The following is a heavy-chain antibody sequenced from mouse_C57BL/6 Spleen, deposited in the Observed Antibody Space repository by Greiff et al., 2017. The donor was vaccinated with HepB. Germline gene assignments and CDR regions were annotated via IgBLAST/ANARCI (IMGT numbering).Heavy chain of an antibody. CDR1: GFTFSSYA. CDR3: ARGELGPFAY. Sequence: DVHLVESGGGLVKPGGSLKLSCAASGFTFSSYAMSWVRQTPEKRLEWVATISDGGSYTYYPDNVKGRFTISRDNAKNNLYLQMSHLKSEDTAMYYCARGELGPFAYWGQGTLVTVSA. J-gene: IGHJ3*01. V-gene: IGHV5-4*01. D-gene: IGHD4-1*01. CDR2: ISDGGSYT.